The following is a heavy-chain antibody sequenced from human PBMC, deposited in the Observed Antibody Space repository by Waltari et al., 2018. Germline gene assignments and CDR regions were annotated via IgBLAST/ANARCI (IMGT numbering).Heavy chain of an antibody. V-gene: IGHV1-2*06. CDR2: INPNSGGT. CDR3: ARDRVSIAVAGPIDY. D-gene: IGHD6-19*01. CDR1: GYTFTGYY. Sequence: QVQLVQSGAEVKKPGASVKVSCKASGYTFTGYYMHWVRQAPGQGLEWMGRINPNSGGTNYAQKFQGRVTMTRDTSISTAYMELSRLRSDDTAVYYCARDRVSIAVAGPIDYWGQGTLVTVSS. J-gene: IGHJ4*02.